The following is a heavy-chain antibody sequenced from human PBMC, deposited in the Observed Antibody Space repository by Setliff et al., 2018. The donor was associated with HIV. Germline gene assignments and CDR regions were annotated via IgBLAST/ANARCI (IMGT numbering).Heavy chain of an antibody. CDR3: ATYADRESNGFDP. V-gene: IGHV4-39*01. Sequence: SQTLSLPCTVSGGSISSGSYYWSWIRQPPGEGLEWIGSIYYSGSTYYNPSLKSRVTISVDTSKNQFSLKLSSVTAADTAVYYCATYADRESNGFDPWGQGILVTVSS. D-gene: IGHD3-10*01. CDR1: GGSISSGSYY. J-gene: IGHJ5*02. CDR2: IYYSGST.